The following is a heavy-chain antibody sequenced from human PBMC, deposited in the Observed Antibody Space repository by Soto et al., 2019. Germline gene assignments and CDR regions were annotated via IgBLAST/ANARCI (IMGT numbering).Heavy chain of an antibody. V-gene: IGHV5-51*01. CDR1: GYSFTSYW. CDR3: ARHTMGYSSSWYVIMDV. D-gene: IGHD6-13*01. J-gene: IGHJ6*02. Sequence: GESLKISCHVSGYSFTSYWIGCVRQMPGKGLEWMGIIYPGDSYTNYSPSFQAHVTISAEKSISTSYLQWSRLKASDTDMYYCARHTMGYSSSWYVIMDVWGEGSTFAV. CDR2: IYPGDSYT.